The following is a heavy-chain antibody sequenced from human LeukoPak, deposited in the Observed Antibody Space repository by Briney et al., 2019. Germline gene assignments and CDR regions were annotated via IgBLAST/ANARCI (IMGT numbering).Heavy chain of an antibody. D-gene: IGHD6-13*01. J-gene: IGHJ4*02. CDR3: ARRQTPIAAAASAFDY. Sequence: SETLSLTCTVSGGSISSSSYYWGWIRQPPGKGLEWIGSIYYSGSTYYNPSLKSRVTISVDTSKNQFSLKLSSVTAADTAVYYCARRQTPIAAAASAFDYWGQGTLVTVSS. CDR2: IYYSGST. V-gene: IGHV4-39*07. CDR1: GGSISSSSYY.